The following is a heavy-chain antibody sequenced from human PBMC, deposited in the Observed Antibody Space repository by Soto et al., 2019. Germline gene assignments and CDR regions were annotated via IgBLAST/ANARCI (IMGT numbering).Heavy chain of an antibody. J-gene: IGHJ6*02. CDR1: GFTFSSYA. Sequence: GGSLRLSCAASGFTFSSYAMSWVRQAPGKGLEWVSAISGSGGSKYYADSVKGRFTISRDNSKNTLYLQMNSLRAEDTAVYYCAKGGDFWSGYSIDYYYYYGMDVWGQGTTVTVSS. V-gene: IGHV3-23*01. CDR2: ISGSGGSK. CDR3: AKGGDFWSGYSIDYYYYYGMDV. D-gene: IGHD3-3*01.